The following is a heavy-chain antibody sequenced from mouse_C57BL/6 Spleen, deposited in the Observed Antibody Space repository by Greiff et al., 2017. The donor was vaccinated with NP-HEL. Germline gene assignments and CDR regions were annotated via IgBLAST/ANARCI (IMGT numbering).Heavy chain of an antibody. Sequence: LQQSGASVKISCKASGYAFSSYWMNWVKQRPGKGLERIGQIYPGDGDTNYNGKFKGKATLTADKSSSTAYMQLSSLTSEDSAVYFCARAVGATDYWGQGTTLTVSS. J-gene: IGHJ2*01. CDR2: IYPGDGDT. V-gene: IGHV1-80*01. CDR3: ARAVGATDY. D-gene: IGHD1-1*01. CDR1: GYAFSSYW.